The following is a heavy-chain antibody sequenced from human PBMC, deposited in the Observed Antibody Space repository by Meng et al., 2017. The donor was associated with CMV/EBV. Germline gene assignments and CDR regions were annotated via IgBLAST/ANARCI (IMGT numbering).Heavy chain of an antibody. V-gene: IGHV4-39*07. Sequence: QLPRQESGPGLGKPSETLSLTCTVSGGSISSSSYYWGWIRQPPGKGLEWIGSIYYSGSTYYNPSLKSRVTISVDTSKNQFSLKLSSVTAADTAVYYCARDSAVAGVVDYWGQGTLVTVSS. D-gene: IGHD6-19*01. CDR2: IYYSGST. J-gene: IGHJ4*02. CDR3: ARDSAVAGVVDY. CDR1: GGSISSSSYY.